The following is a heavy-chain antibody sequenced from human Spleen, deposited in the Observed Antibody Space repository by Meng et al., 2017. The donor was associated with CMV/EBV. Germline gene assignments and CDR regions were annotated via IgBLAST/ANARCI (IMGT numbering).Heavy chain of an antibody. CDR3: AKDQDEYCSSTSCYLPDY. Sequence: GESLKISCAASGFTFSDFYMGWVRRAPGKGLEWISHITSTGIKIFYADSVRGRFTISRDNGDSSLFLQMSSLRAEDTAVYYCAKDQDEYCSSTSCYLPDYWGQGTLVTVSS. V-gene: IGHV3-11*01. J-gene: IGHJ4*02. CDR1: GFTFSDFY. D-gene: IGHD2-2*01. CDR2: ITSTGIKI.